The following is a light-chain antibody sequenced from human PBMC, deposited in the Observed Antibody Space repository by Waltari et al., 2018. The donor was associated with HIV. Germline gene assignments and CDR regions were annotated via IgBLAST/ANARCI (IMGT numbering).Light chain of an antibody. CDR1: SSNIGNNY. V-gene: IGLV1-51*01. J-gene: IGLJ2*01. Sequence: QSVLTQPPSVSAAPGQKVTISCSGSSSNIGNNYVSWYQQLPGTAPKLLIYDNNKRPSGIPDRFSCSKSGTSATLCITGLQTRDEADYYCGTWDSSLSAVVFGGGTKLTVL. CDR3: GTWDSSLSAVV. CDR2: DNN.